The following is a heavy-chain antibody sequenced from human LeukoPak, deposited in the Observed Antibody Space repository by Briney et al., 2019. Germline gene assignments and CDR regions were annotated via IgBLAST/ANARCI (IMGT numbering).Heavy chain of an antibody. D-gene: IGHD1-26*01. J-gene: IGHJ4*02. CDR3: ARGGATSDY. CDR2: IGNSTYI. Sequence: GGSLRLSCAASGFTFRDFDMSWIRQAPGKGLEWVSYIGNSTYIKYADAVKGRFTISRDNAKNSRFLQMNSLRAEDTAGYYCARGGATSDYWGQGTLVTVSS. V-gene: IGHV3-11*05. CDR1: GFTFRDFD.